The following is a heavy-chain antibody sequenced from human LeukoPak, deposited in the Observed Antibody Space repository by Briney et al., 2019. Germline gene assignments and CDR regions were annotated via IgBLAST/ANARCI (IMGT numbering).Heavy chain of an antibody. CDR1: GFTFDDYA. CDR3: SNGIYSSSY. Sequence: ALRLSCAASGFTFDDYAMHWVRQAPGECLEWVSGISWNSGSIGYADSVKGRFTISRDNAKNSLYLQMNSLRAEDTAVYYCSNGIYSSSYWGQGTLVTVSS. D-gene: IGHD6-6*01. V-gene: IGHV3-9*01. J-gene: IGHJ4*02. CDR2: ISWNSGSI.